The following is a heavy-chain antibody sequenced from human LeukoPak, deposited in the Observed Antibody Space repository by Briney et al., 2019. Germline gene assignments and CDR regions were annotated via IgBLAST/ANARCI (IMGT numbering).Heavy chain of an antibody. J-gene: IGHJ4*02. D-gene: IGHD3-10*01. CDR1: GFTFSSYS. CDR2: ISSSSSYI. Sequence: PGGSLRLSCAASGFTFSSYSMNWVRQAPGKGLEWVSSISSSSSYIYYADSVKGRFTISRDNAKNSLYLQMNSLRAEDTAVYYCAKSMVRGVTTRFDYWGQGTLVTVSS. CDR3: AKSMVRGVTTRFDY. V-gene: IGHV3-21*01.